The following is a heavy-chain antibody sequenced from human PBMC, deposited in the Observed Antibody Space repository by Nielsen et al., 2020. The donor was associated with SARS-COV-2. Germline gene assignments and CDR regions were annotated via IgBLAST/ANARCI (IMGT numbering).Heavy chain of an antibody. CDR3: AGGHSTVTTSEYFQH. J-gene: IGHJ1*01. Sequence: PGKGLEWIGSIYYSGSTYYNPSLKSRVTISVDTSKNQFSLKLSSVTAADTAVYYCAGGHSTVTTSEYFQHWGQGTLVTVSS. D-gene: IGHD4-17*01. CDR2: IYYSGST. V-gene: IGHV4-39*01.